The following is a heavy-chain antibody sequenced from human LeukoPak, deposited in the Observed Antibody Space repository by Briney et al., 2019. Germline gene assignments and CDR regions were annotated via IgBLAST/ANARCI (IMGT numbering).Heavy chain of an antibody. D-gene: IGHD1-1*01. J-gene: IGHJ4*02. Sequence: PGGSLRLSCAASGFTLSNYWMHWVRQGPGKGLVWVSRVNGDGSTTRYADSVKGRFTISRDNANNILYLQMDSLRAEDTAVYYCARDPYNWNSNYFDYWGQGALVTVSS. CDR1: GFTLSNYW. CDR2: VNGDGSTT. CDR3: ARDPYNWNSNYFDY. V-gene: IGHV3-74*01.